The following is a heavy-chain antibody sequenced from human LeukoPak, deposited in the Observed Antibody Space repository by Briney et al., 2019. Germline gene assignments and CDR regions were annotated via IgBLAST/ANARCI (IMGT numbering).Heavy chain of an antibody. V-gene: IGHV4-61*02. CDR1: GGSISSGSYY. Sequence: PSETLSLTCTVSGGSISSGSYYWSWIRQPAGKGLEWIGRIYTSGSTNYNPSLKSRVTMSVDTSKNQFSLKLSSVTAADTAVYYCARDDSSFAFDIWGQGTMVTVSS. CDR3: ARDDSSFAFDI. CDR2: IYTSGST. D-gene: IGHD3-22*01. J-gene: IGHJ3*02.